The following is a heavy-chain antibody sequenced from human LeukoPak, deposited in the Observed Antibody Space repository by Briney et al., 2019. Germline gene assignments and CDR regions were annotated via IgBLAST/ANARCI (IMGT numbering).Heavy chain of an antibody. V-gene: IGHV4-4*09. J-gene: IGHJ4*02. Sequence: SETLSLTCTVSGGSIRSYYWSWIRQPPGKGLEWIGYTYTSGSTNYNPSLKSRVTISVDTSKNQFSLKLSSVTAADTAVYYCARHGPRGYYESIGYYSAYFDYWGQEALVTVSS. D-gene: IGHD3-22*01. CDR2: TYTSGST. CDR3: ARHGPRGYYESIGYYSAYFDY. CDR1: GGSIRSYY.